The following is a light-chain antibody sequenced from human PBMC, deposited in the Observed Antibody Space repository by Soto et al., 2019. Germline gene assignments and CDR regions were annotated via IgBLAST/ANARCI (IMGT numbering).Light chain of an antibody. J-gene: IGLJ1*01. CDR2: DVS. Sequence: QSVLTQPASVSGSPGQSIAISCTGTSSDVGAYNYVSWYQQHPGKAPKLMIYDVSNRPSGVSDRFSGSKSGNTASLTISGLQAEDDADYYCSSYTTSYTYVFGSGTKVTVL. CDR3: SSYTTSYTYV. V-gene: IGLV2-14*01. CDR1: SSDVGAYNY.